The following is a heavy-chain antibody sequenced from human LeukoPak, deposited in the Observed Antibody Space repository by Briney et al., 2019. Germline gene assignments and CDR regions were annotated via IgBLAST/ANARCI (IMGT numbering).Heavy chain of an antibody. CDR1: GFSFSNYW. Sequence: PGGTLRLSCAASGFSFSNYWMSWVRQAPGKGLEWVANIKQDGSEKYNVDSVKGGFTISRDNAKHSLYLQMDSLRAEDTAVYYCARGEFHLPFDIWGQGTLVTVSS. D-gene: IGHD3-10*01. CDR3: ARGEFHLPFDI. CDR2: IKQDGSEK. J-gene: IGHJ4*02. V-gene: IGHV3-7*04.